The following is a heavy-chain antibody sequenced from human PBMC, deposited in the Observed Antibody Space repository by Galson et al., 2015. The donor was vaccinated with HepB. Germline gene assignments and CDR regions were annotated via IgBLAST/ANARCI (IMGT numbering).Heavy chain of an antibody. Sequence: SVKVSCKASGYIFHTHTMSGVPQAHRQGLEWVGWFSTYNGHTNDAQKLQGRVTMTTDTSTSTAHMELRSLRSDDTAVYYCARRGSKNGNWLDPWGQGTLVTVSS. J-gene: IGHJ5*02. CDR2: FSTYNGHT. V-gene: IGHV1-18*04. D-gene: IGHD2-8*01. CDR3: ARRGSKNGNWLDP. CDR1: GYIFHTHT.